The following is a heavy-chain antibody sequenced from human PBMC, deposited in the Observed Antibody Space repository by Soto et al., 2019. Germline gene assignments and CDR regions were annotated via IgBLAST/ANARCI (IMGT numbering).Heavy chain of an antibody. V-gene: IGHV3-53*01. J-gene: IGHJ6*02. CDR2: MRDTGRT. Sequence: GSLRLSCAVSGFTVDSNYMSWVRQAPGKGLEWVAVMRDTGRTNYADFVEGRFTISRDDSKNMVFLQMNSLRAGDTAVYYCASDDYGLDIWGQGTTVTVSS. CDR3: ASDDYGLDI. CDR1: GFTVDSNY.